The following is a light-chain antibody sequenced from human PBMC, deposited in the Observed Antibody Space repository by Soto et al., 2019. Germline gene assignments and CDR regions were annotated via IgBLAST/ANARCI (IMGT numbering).Light chain of an antibody. CDR1: SSDVVSYNR. Sequence: QSALTQPPSVSGSPGQSVTISCTGTSSDVVSYNRVSWYQQPPGTAPKLMIYEVSNRPSGVPDRFSGSKSGNTASLTISGLQAEDEADYYCGSYTSSSTPLVFGGGTKLTVL. J-gene: IGLJ2*01. CDR2: EVS. CDR3: GSYTSSSTPLV. V-gene: IGLV2-18*02.